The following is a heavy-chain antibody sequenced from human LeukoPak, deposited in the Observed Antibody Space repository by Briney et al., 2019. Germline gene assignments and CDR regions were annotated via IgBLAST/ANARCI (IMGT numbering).Heavy chain of an antibody. CDR1: GGSISSTTYY. J-gene: IGHJ4*02. Sequence: SETLSLTCTVSGGSISSTTYYWGWIRQPPGKGLEWIGSIYYSGSTYYNPSLKSRVTISVDTSKSQFSLKLSRLRSDDTAVYYCARGSTYYYGSGSYSAYYFDYWGQGTLVTVSS. CDR2: IYYSGST. CDR3: ARGSTYYYGSGSYSAYYFDY. V-gene: IGHV4-39*07. D-gene: IGHD3-10*01.